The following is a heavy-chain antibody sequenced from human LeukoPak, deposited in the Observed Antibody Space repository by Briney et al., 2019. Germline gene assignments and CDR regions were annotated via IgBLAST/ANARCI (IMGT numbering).Heavy chain of an antibody. V-gene: IGHV1-46*01. CDR2: INPSGGST. J-gene: IGHJ3*02. CDR1: GYTFTSYY. Sequence: ASVKVSCKASGYTFTSYYMHWVRQAPGQGLEWMGIINPSGGSTSYAQKFQGRVTMTRDTSTSTVYMEVSSLRSEDTAVYYCAREAPITMTGYAFDIWGQGIMVTVSS. CDR3: AREAPITMTGYAFDI. D-gene: IGHD3-22*01.